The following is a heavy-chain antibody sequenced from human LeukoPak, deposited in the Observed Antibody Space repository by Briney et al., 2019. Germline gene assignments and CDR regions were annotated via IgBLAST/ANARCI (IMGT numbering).Heavy chain of an antibody. CDR2: INPSGGST. D-gene: IGHD4-17*01. CDR3: ARDNYGDYERDWFDP. CDR1: GYTFTSYY. Sequence: ASVKVSCKASGYTFTSYYMHWVRQAPGQGLEWMGIINPSGGSTSYAQKFQGRVTMTRDTSTSTVYMELSSLRSEDTAVYYCARDNYGDYERDWFDPWGQGTLVTVSS. V-gene: IGHV1-46*01. J-gene: IGHJ5*02.